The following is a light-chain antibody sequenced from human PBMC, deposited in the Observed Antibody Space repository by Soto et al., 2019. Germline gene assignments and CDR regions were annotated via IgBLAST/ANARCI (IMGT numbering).Light chain of an antibody. CDR1: QNVYKF. Sequence: EIELTQSPATLSLSPGETATLSCRASQNVYKFLAWYQQRPGQPPRLLIFDSSNRATGVPVRFSGSGSGTVFTLTIGSLEPEDSAVYYCQQRKNWPPITFGQGTRLEIK. CDR3: QQRKNWPPIT. V-gene: IGKV3-11*01. CDR2: DSS. J-gene: IGKJ5*01.